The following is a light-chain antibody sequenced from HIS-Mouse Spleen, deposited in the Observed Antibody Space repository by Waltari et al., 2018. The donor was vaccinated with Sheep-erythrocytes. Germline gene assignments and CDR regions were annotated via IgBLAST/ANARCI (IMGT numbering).Light chain of an antibody. V-gene: IGLV1-44*01. Sequence: QSVLTQPPSASGTPGQRVTISCSGSSSNIGSNTVNWYQQLPGTAPKLLSYSNNQRPSGVPDRFSGAKSGTSASLGISGLQSEDEADYYCCSYAGSYNHVFATGTKVTVL. CDR1: SSNIGSNT. J-gene: IGLJ1*01. CDR2: SNN. CDR3: CSYAGSYNHV.